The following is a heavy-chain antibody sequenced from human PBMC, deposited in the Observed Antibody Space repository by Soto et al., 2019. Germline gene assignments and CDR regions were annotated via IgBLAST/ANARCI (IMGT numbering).Heavy chain of an antibody. Sequence: ASVKVSCKASGYTFTSYDINWVRQATGQGLEWMGWMNPNSGNTGYAQKFQGRVTMTRNTSISTAYMELSSLRSEDTAVYYCARGLTQSAWDFWSGYYSVPDYWGQGTLVTVSS. CDR2: MNPNSGNT. CDR1: GYTFTSYD. CDR3: ARGLTQSAWDFWSGYYSVPDY. J-gene: IGHJ4*02. V-gene: IGHV1-8*01. D-gene: IGHD3-3*01.